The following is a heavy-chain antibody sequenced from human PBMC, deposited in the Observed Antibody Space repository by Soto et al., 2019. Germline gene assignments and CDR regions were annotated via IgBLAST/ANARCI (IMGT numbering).Heavy chain of an antibody. Sequence: ASVKVSCKASGYTFTSYAMHWVRQAPGQRLEWMGWINAGNGNTKYSQKFQGRVTITRDTSASTAYMELSSLRSEDTAVYYCAREGMVRGAHYYYYYYMDVWGKGTTVTVSS. D-gene: IGHD3-10*01. J-gene: IGHJ6*03. CDR2: INAGNGNT. V-gene: IGHV1-3*01. CDR3: AREGMVRGAHYYYYYYMDV. CDR1: GYTFTSYA.